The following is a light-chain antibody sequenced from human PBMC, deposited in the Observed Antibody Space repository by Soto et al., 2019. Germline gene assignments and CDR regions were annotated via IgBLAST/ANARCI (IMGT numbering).Light chain of an antibody. V-gene: IGLV1-44*01. CDR2: RND. Sequence: QPVLTQPPSVSGTPGQGVTISCSGSYSNIGDNVVNWYQQVPETAPKLLIYRNDQRPSGVPARFSGSKSGTSASLAISGLQSDDEADYYCAVWDDSVDGVLFGGGTKLTVL. J-gene: IGLJ2*01. CDR3: AVWDDSVDGVL. CDR1: YSNIGDNV.